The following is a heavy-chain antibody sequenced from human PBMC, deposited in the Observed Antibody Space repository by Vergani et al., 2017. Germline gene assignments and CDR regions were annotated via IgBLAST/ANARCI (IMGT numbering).Heavy chain of an antibody. CDR3: ARPGRHTDYGDYGRPFDY. CDR2: IYYSGST. V-gene: IGHV4-39*07. Sequence: QLQLQESGPGLVKPSETLSLTCTVSGGSISSSSYYWGWIRQPPGKGLEWIGSIYYSGSTYYNPSLKSRVTISVDTSKNQFSLKLSSVTAADTAVYYCARPGRHTDYGDYGRPFDYWGQGTLVTVSS. J-gene: IGHJ4*02. CDR1: GGSISSSSYY. D-gene: IGHD4-17*01.